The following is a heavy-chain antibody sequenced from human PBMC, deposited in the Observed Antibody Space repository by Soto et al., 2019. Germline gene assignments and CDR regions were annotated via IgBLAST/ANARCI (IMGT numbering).Heavy chain of an antibody. CDR1: GFTFSSYG. CDR3: ARSFSDSYYDLDL. Sequence: GGSLRLSCAASGFTFSSYGMHWVRQAPGKGLEWVSGISWNSASMDYADSVKDRFSISRDNAENSLYLQMNILKIEDTAFYYCARSFSDSYYDLDLWGQGTLVTVSS. J-gene: IGHJ5*02. V-gene: IGHV3-9*01. CDR2: ISWNSASM. D-gene: IGHD1-26*01.